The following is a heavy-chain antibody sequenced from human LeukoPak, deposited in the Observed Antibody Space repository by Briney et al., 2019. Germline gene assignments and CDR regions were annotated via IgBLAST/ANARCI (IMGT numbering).Heavy chain of an antibody. CDR3: AKDERYYGMDV. CDR2: ISYDGSNK. J-gene: IGHJ6*02. Sequence: PGGSLRLSCAASGFTFSSYGMHWVRQAPGKGLEWVAVISYDGSNKYYADPVKGRFTISRDNSKNTLYLQMNSLRAEDTAVYYCAKDERYYGMDVWGQGTTVTVSS. V-gene: IGHV3-30*18. CDR1: GFTFSSYG.